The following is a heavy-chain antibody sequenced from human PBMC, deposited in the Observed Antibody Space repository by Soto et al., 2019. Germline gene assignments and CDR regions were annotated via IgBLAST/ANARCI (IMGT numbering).Heavy chain of an antibody. CDR1: GFTVSSNY. CDR3: ARHFGSDANGYYGMDV. V-gene: IGHV3-66*04. D-gene: IGHD3-10*01. Sequence: EVQVVESGGGLVQPGGSLRLSCAASGFTVSSNYMSWVRQTPGKGLEWVSLIYSGGAIVYADSVMGRFTVSWDNSSNTLDHQTTGLNAADTAVYFSARHFGSDANGYYGMDVWGDGTTVTVSS. J-gene: IGHJ6*04. CDR2: IYSGGAI.